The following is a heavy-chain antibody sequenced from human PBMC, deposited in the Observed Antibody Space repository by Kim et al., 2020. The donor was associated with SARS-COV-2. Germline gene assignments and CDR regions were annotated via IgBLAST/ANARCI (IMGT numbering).Heavy chain of an antibody. CDR1: GGTFSSYA. J-gene: IGHJ6*01. CDR3: AAPARIAAAGTDYYYYYGM. Sequence: SVKVSCKASGGTFSSYAISWVRQAPGQGLEWMGRIIPIVRIANYAQKFQDRVTFTADKSTSTAYMELSSLRFEDTAVYYCAAPARIAAAGTDYYYYYGM. V-gene: IGHV1-69*04. D-gene: IGHD6-13*01. CDR2: IIPIVRIA.